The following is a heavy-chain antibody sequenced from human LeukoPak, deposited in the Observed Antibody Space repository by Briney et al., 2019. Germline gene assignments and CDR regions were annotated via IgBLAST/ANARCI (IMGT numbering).Heavy chain of an antibody. D-gene: IGHD6-13*01. CDR3: ARDMKKQIAAAVDY. Sequence: PGGSLILSCAASGFTFSSYEMNWVRQAPGKGLEWVSYISSSGSTIYYADSVKGRFTISRDNAKNSLYLQMNSLRAEDTAVYYCARDMKKQIAAAVDYWGQGTLVTVSS. CDR2: ISSSGSTI. J-gene: IGHJ4*02. V-gene: IGHV3-48*03. CDR1: GFTFSSYE.